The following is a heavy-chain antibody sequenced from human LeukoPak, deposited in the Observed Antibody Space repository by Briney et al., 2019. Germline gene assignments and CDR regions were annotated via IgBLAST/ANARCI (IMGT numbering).Heavy chain of an antibody. CDR3: VKGSNTYSSTSYWHFDL. V-gene: IGHV3-30*02. CDR2: IRYDGSNK. CDR1: GFTFSSYG. Sequence: PGGSLRLSCAASGFTFSSYGMHWVRQAPGKGLEWVAFIRYDGSNKYYADSVKGRFTISRDNSKNTLYLQMNSLRAEDTAVYYCVKGSNTYSSTSYWHFDLWGRGTLVTVSS. J-gene: IGHJ2*01. D-gene: IGHD6-13*01.